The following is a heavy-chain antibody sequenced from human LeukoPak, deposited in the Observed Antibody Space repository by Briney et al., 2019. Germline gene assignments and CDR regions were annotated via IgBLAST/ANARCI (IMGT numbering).Heavy chain of an antibody. Sequence: PSETLSLTCTVSGGSISSGRYYWAWIRQPPGKGLECIASIDHSGSTNYNPSLKSRVTTSVDTSKNQFSLKLSSVTAADTAVYYCARSRLEWFASDALDIWGQGTMVAVSS. CDR2: IDHSGST. CDR1: GGSISSGRYY. V-gene: IGHV4-39*01. D-gene: IGHD3-3*01. CDR3: ARSRLEWFASDALDI. J-gene: IGHJ3*02.